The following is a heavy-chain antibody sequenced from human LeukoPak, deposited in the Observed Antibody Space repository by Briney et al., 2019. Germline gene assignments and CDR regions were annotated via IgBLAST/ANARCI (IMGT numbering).Heavy chain of an antibody. V-gene: IGHV3-23*01. J-gene: IGHJ4*02. CDR1: GFTFSSYA. CDR2: ISGCGGST. CDR3: AKDWGPYYYDSSGYYYDY. Sequence: PGGSLRLSCAASGFTFSSYAMSWVRQAPGKGLEWVSAISGCGGSTYYADSVKGRFTISRDNSKNTLYLQMNSLRAEDTAVYYCAKDWGPYYYDSSGYYYDYWGQGTLVTVSS. D-gene: IGHD3-22*01.